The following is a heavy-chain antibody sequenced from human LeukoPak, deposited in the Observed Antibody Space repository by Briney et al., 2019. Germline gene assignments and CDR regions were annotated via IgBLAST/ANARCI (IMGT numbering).Heavy chain of an antibody. CDR2: INPNSGGT. Sequence: ASVKVSCKASGYTFTYYYMHWVRQAPGQGLEWMGWINPNSGGTNYAQKFQGRVTMTRDTSISTAYMELSRLRSDDTAVYYCARDSYSTVHFDYWGQGTLVTVPS. CDR1: GYTFTYYY. J-gene: IGHJ4*02. V-gene: IGHV1-2*02. CDR3: ARDSYSTVHFDY. D-gene: IGHD4-17*01.